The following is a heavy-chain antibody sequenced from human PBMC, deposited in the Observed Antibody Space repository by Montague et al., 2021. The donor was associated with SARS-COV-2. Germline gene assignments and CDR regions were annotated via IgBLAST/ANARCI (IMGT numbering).Heavy chain of an antibody. J-gene: IGHJ4*02. CDR3: ARDSDY. CDR2: MYYSGST. CDR1: GGSISSYY. V-gene: IGHV4-59*13. Sequence: SETRSLTCTVSGGSISSYYWSWIRQPPGKGLEWIGYMYYSGSTNYNPSLKSRVTLSVDTSKNQFSLKLSSVTAADTAVYYCARDSDYWGQGTLVTVSS.